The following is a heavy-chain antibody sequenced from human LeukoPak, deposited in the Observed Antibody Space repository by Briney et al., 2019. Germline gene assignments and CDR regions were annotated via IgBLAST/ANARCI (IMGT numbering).Heavy chain of an antibody. J-gene: IGHJ4*02. CDR1: GYTFTSYD. V-gene: IGHV1-8*03. D-gene: IGHD3-3*01. CDR3: ARAFSRYDFWSGYSRYYFDY. CDR2: MNPNSGNT. Sequence: GASVKVSCKASGYTFTSYDINWVRQATGQGLEWMGWMNPNSGNTGYAQKFQGRVTITRNTSISTAYMELSSLRSEDTAVYYCARAFSRYDFWSGYSRYYFDYWGQGTLVTVSS.